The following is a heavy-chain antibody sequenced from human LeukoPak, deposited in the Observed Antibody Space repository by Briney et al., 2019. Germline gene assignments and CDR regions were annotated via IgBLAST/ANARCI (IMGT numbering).Heavy chain of an antibody. D-gene: IGHD3-22*01. CDR2: IIPIFRTA. V-gene: IGHV1-69*05. CDR3: ARDYGSCYPFDY. Sequence: SVKVSCKASGGTFSSYAISWVRQAPGQGLKWMGRIIPIFRTANYAQKFQGRVTITTDESTGTAYMELSSLRSEDTAVYYCARDYGSCYPFDYWGQGTLVTVSS. J-gene: IGHJ4*02. CDR1: GGTFSSYA.